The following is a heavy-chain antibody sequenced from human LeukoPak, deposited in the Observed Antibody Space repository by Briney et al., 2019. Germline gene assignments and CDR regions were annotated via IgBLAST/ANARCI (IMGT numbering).Heavy chain of an antibody. CDR2: INHSGST. D-gene: IGHD3-3*01. CDR1: GGSFSGYY. CDR3: ARGPSGSDFWSPRIDY. Sequence: SETLSLTCAVYGGSFSGYYWSWIRQPPGKGLEWIGEINHSGSTNYNPSLKSRVTISVDTSKNQFSLKLSSVTAADTAVYYCARGPSGSDFWSPRIDYWGQGTPVTVSS. V-gene: IGHV4-34*01. J-gene: IGHJ4*02.